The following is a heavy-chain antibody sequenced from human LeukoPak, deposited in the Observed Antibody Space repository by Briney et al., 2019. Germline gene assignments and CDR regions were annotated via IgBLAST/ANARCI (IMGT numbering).Heavy chain of an antibody. CDR3: ARGGSYGDY. V-gene: IGHV3-74*01. Sequence: GGSLRLSCAASGFTFTRYWMHWVRQVPGKGLVWVSRVNPDGSSVTHGDSVKGRFTSSRDNAKNTLYLQMHSLRAEDMAVYYCARGGSYGDYWGQGILVAVSS. J-gene: IGHJ4*02. D-gene: IGHD3-16*01. CDR2: VNPDGSSV. CDR1: GFTFTRYW.